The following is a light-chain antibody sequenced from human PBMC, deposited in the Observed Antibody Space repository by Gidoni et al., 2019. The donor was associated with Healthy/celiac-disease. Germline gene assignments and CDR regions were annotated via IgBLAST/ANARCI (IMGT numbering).Light chain of an antibody. Sequence: QSALTQPPSVSGSPGQTITISCTGTSSDVGGYNYVPWYQQHPGKAPKLMIYDVSNRPSGVSNRFSGSKSGNTASLTISGLQAEDEADYYCSSYTSSSNYVFGTGTKVTVL. V-gene: IGLV2-14*01. CDR2: DVS. CDR3: SSYTSSSNYV. J-gene: IGLJ1*01. CDR1: SSDVGGYNY.